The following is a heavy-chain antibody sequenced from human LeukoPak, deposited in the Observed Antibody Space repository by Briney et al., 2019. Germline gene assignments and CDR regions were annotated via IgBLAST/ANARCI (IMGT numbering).Heavy chain of an antibody. CDR1: GGSFSGYY. Sequence: SETLSLTCAVYGGSFSGYYWSGIRQPPGKGLEWIGEINHSGSTNYNPSLKSRVTISVDTSKNQFSLKLSSVTAADTAVYYCARPMVRGYNYYYMDVWGKGTTVTVSS. J-gene: IGHJ6*03. D-gene: IGHD3-10*01. CDR2: INHSGST. CDR3: ARPMVRGYNYYYMDV. V-gene: IGHV4-34*01.